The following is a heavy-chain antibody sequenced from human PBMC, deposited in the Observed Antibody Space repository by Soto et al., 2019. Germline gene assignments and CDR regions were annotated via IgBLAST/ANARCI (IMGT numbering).Heavy chain of an antibody. Sequence: GGSLRLSCAASGFTFSSYAMSWVRQAPGKGLEWVSAISGSGGSTYYADSVKGRFTISRDNSKNTLYLQMNSLRAEDTAVYYCAKDVYVSYYGSGSYSAFDIWGQGTMVTVSS. CDR2: ISGSGGST. CDR1: GFTFSSYA. V-gene: IGHV3-23*01. J-gene: IGHJ3*02. D-gene: IGHD3-10*01. CDR3: AKDVYVSYYGSGSYSAFDI.